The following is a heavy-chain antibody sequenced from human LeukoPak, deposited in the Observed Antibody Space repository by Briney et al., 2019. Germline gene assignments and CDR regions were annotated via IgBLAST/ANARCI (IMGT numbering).Heavy chain of an antibody. D-gene: IGHD4-17*01. Sequence: SETLPLTCNVSGGSINTANYYWTWIRQPPGEGLEWIGYISYSGTPYYNPSLNSRVTISLDTSKNQFSLILNSVTAADTAMYYCARDRYGDFEDYWGQGTLVTVSS. CDR1: GGSINTANYY. CDR2: ISYSGTP. V-gene: IGHV4-30-4*08. J-gene: IGHJ4*02. CDR3: ARDRYGDFEDY.